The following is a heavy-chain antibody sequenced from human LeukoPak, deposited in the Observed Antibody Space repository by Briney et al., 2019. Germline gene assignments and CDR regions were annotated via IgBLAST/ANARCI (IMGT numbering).Heavy chain of an antibody. D-gene: IGHD2-8*01. CDR1: GGSVSSGSYY. Sequence: SETLSLTCTVSGGSVSSGSYYWSWIRQPPGKGLEWIGYIYYSGSTNYNPSLKSRVTISVDTSKNQFSLKLSSVTAADTAVYYCAKDPSGKWYFDPWGQGTLVTVSS. CDR2: IYYSGST. J-gene: IGHJ5*02. CDR3: AKDPSGKWYFDP. V-gene: IGHV4-61*01.